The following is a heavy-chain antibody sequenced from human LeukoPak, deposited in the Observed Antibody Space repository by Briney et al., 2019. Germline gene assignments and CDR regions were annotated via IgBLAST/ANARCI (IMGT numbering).Heavy chain of an antibody. CDR1: GYTFTGYY. CDR2: INPNSGGT. Sequence: ASVKVSCKASGYTFTGYYMHWVRQAPRQGLEWMGWINPNSGGTNYAQKFQGRVTMTRDTSISTAYMELSRLRSDDTAVYFCATHSPEWRYSGYYNYYYMDVWGNGTTVTVSS. J-gene: IGHJ6*03. CDR3: ATHSPEWRYSGYYNYYYMDV. V-gene: IGHV1-2*02. D-gene: IGHD5-12*01.